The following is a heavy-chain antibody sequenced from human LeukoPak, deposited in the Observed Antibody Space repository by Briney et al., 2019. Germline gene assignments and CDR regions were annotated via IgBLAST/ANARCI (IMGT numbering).Heavy chain of an antibody. CDR2: MNPNSGNT. CDR3: ARAPAKLWFGEAHNWFDP. V-gene: IGHV1-8*01. D-gene: IGHD3-10*01. Sequence: GASVKVSCKASGYTFTSYDINWVRQATGQGLEWMGWMNPNSGNTGYAQKFQGRVTMTRNTSISTAYMELRSLRSDDTAVYYCARAPAKLWFGEAHNWFDPWGQGTLVTVPS. J-gene: IGHJ5*02. CDR1: GYTFTSYD.